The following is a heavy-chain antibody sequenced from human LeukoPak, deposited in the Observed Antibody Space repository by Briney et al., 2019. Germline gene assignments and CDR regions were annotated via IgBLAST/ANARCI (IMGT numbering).Heavy chain of an antibody. J-gene: IGHJ4*02. CDR2: IYSGGST. CDR3: TADLSDSAGYSFEY. D-gene: IGHD3-22*01. V-gene: IGHV3-53*01. Sequence: GGSLRLSCAASGFTVSSNYMSWVRQAPGKGLEWVSVIYSGGSTYYADSVKGRFTISRDNSKNTLYPQMNSLRAEDTAVYYCTADLSDSAGYSFEYWGQGTLVTVSS. CDR1: GFTVSSNY.